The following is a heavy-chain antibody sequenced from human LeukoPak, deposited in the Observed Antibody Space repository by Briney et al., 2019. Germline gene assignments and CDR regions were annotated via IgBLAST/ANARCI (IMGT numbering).Heavy chain of an antibody. CDR1: GYTFTNFG. CDR2: ISAYSGNT. D-gene: IGHD4-17*01. Sequence: ASVTVSFKASGYTFTNFGISWVRQAPGQGLEWMGWISAYSGNTNYAQRLQGRVTMTTDTSTSTAYMELRSLRSDDTAVYYCARDRDYGDYNTQDLFVYWGQGTLVTVSS. V-gene: IGHV1-18*01. J-gene: IGHJ4*02. CDR3: ARDRDYGDYNTQDLFVY.